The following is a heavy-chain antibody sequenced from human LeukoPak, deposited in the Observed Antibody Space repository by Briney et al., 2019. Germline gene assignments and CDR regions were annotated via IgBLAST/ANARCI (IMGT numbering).Heavy chain of an antibody. D-gene: IGHD2-2*01. CDR3: ARESSYCSSTSCYSVY. CDR2: ISSSSSYI. J-gene: IGHJ4*02. Sequence: GGSLRLSCAASGFTFSSYSMNWVRQAPGKGLEWVSSISSSSSYIYYADSVKGRFTISRDNAKNSLYLQMNSLRAEDTAVYYCARESSYCSSTSCYSVYWGQGTLVTVSS. CDR1: GFTFSSYS. V-gene: IGHV3-21*01.